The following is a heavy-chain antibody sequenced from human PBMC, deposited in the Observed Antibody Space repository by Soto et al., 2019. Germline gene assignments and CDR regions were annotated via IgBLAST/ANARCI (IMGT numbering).Heavy chain of an antibody. CDR1: GFTFYYYS. V-gene: IGHV3-43*01. CDR2: ISWDGGST. CDR3: AKDIDRGLPVVVPADLTYYYYYGMDV. Sequence: FIRLSNAAVGFTFYYYSVHRILKKTGKGLEWVSLISWDGGSTYYADSVKGRFTISRDNSKNSLYLQMNSLRTEDTALYYCAKDIDRGLPVVVPADLTYYYYYGMDVWGQGTTVTGSS. D-gene: IGHD2-2*01. J-gene: IGHJ6*01.